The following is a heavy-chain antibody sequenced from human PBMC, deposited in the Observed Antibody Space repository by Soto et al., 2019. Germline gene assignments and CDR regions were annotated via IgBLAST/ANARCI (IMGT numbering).Heavy chain of an antibody. CDR1: GCTFSSYT. Sequence: SVKVSCKASGCTFSSYTISWVRQAPGQGLEWMGRIIPILGIANYAQKFQGRVTITADKSTSTAYMELSSLRSEDTAVYYCARFRMVPGDAFDIWGQGTMVTV. V-gene: IGHV1-69*02. CDR3: ARFRMVPGDAFDI. D-gene: IGHD3-10*01. CDR2: IIPILGIA. J-gene: IGHJ3*02.